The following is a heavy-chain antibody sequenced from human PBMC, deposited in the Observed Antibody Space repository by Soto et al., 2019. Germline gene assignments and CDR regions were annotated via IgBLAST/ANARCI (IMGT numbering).Heavy chain of an antibody. CDR3: ARDHPADKSYYYDFWSGYIPSYYYGMDV. CDR1: GFTFSSYA. J-gene: IGHJ6*02. V-gene: IGHV3-23*01. D-gene: IGHD3-3*01. CDR2: ISGSGGST. Sequence: GGSLRLSCAASGFTFSSYAMSWVRQAPGKGLEWVSAISGSGGSTYYADSVKGRFTIPRDKSKNTLYLQMNSLRAEDTAVYYCARDHPADKSYYYDFWSGYIPSYYYGMDVWGQGTTVTVSS.